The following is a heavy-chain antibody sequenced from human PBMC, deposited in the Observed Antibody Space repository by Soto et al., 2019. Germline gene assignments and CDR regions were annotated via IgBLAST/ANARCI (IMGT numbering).Heavy chain of an antibody. CDR1: GFTFNAYA. CDR2: ISGSGVFT. Sequence: GGSLRLSCAASGFTFNAYAMSWVRQAPGKGPEWVSAISGSGVFTYYVDSVKGRFTISRDNSKNTLYLQMNGLRAEDTAIYYCARLNGADPPYYYGFDVWGQGTTVTVSS. J-gene: IGHJ6*02. V-gene: IGHV3-23*01. CDR3: ARLNGADPPYYYGFDV. D-gene: IGHD2-8*01.